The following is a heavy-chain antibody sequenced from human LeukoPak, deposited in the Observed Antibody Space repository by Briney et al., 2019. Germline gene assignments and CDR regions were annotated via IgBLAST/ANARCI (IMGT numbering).Heavy chain of an antibody. CDR3: AKGDRGGTFFANGMDV. CDR1: GFDSSSYA. D-gene: IGHD2-15*01. V-gene: IGHV3-23*01. J-gene: IGHJ6*02. CDR2: INSGDLDS. Sequence: GGSLRLSCAASGFDSSSYAMGWVRQAPGKGLEWVSSINSGDLDSRSAASVKGRFAISRDISKNTLYLQMNSLRAEDTAVYYCAKGDRGGTFFANGMDVWGQGTTVTVSS.